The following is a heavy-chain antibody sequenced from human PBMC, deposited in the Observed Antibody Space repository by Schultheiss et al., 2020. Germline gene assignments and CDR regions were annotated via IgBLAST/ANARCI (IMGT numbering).Heavy chain of an antibody. Sequence: GGSLRLSCAASGFTFSSYGMHWVRQAPGKGLEYVSAISSNGGSTYYADSVKGRFTISRDNSKNTLYLQMNSLRAEDTAVYYCAKSLVVVAGRYFDYWGQGTLVTVSS. CDR2: ISSNGGST. CDR3: AKSLVVVAGRYFDY. D-gene: IGHD2-15*01. J-gene: IGHJ4*02. V-gene: IGHV3-64*04. CDR1: GFTFSSYG.